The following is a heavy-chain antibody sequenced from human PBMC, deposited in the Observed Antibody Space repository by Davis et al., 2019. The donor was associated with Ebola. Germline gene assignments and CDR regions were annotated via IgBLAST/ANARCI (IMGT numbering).Heavy chain of an antibody. CDR3: ARAQFPTTSDH. CDR1: GNTINTYT. J-gene: IGHJ4*02. V-gene: IGHV1-18*01. CDR2: INPHNGNT. Sequence: ASVKVSCKASGNTINTYTIDWVRQAPGQGLEWMGWINPHNGNTNYAQNVQGRVIMTSDTATTTAYMKVGSLRSDDTAVYYCARAQFPTTSDHWGQGTLVTVSS. D-gene: IGHD1-1*01.